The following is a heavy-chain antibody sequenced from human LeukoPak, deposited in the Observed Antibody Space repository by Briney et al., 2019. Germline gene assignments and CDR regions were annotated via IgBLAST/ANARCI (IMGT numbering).Heavy chain of an antibody. V-gene: IGHV1-2*02. CDR2: INPNSGGT. D-gene: IGHD5-12*01. CDR1: GYTFTGYY. CDR3: ARTVATIEEGDY. Sequence: ASVKVSCKASGYTFTGYYMHWVRQAPGQGLEWMGWINPNSGGTNYAQKFQGRVTMTRDTSIRTAYMELSRLRSDDTAVYYCARTVATIEEGDYWGQGTLVTVSS. J-gene: IGHJ4*02.